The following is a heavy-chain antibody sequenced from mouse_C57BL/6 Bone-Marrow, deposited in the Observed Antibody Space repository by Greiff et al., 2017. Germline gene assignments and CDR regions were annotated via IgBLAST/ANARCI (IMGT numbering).Heavy chain of an antibody. CDR3: TTHYSSSYYFDY. J-gene: IGHJ2*01. V-gene: IGHV14-4*01. D-gene: IGHD1-1*01. CDR1: GFNIKDDY. CDR2: IDPENGDT. Sequence: EVQLQESGAELVRPGASVKLSCTASGFNIKDDYMHWVKQRPEQGLEWIGWIDPENGDTEYASKFQGKATITADTSSNTAYLQLSSLTSEDTAVYYCTTHYSSSYYFDYWGQGTTLTVSS.